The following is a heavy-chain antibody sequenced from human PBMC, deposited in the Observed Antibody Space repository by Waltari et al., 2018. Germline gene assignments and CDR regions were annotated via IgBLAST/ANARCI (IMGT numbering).Heavy chain of an antibody. J-gene: IGHJ4*02. Sequence: QVQLQESGPGLVKPSQTLSLTCTVSGGSISSGGYYLSWVRQHPGKGLEWIGYIYYSGSTYYNPSLKSRVTISVDTSKNQFSLKLSSVTAADTAVYYCAVAPGSPYYFDYWGQGTLVTVSS. CDR2: IYYSGST. CDR3: AVAPGSPYYFDY. V-gene: IGHV4-31*03. D-gene: IGHD3-10*01. CDR1: GGSISSGGYY.